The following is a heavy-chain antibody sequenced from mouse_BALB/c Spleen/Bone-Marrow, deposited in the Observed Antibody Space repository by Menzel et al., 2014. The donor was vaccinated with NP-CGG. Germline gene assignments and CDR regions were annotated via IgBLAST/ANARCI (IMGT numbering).Heavy chain of an antibody. Sequence: QVHVKQSGAELVRPGTSVKVSCKASGYAFTNYWIEWVKQRPGQGLEWIGVVNPGSGGVNYNEKFKGKATLTADKSSSTAYTQLSSLTSDDSAVYFCSREITRYAVDYWGQGTSGTVSS. D-gene: IGHD2-4*01. CDR3: SREITRYAVDY. J-gene: IGHJ4*01. CDR1: GYAFTNYW. CDR2: VNPGSGGV. V-gene: IGHV1-54*01.